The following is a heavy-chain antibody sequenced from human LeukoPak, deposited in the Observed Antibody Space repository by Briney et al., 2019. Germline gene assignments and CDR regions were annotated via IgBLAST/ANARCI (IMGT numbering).Heavy chain of an antibody. D-gene: IGHD1-26*01. CDR3: ATWQWSGSSQY. CDR1: GYTFTSYD. V-gene: IGHV1-8*01. J-gene: IGHJ4*02. CDR2: MNPNSGNT. Sequence: GASVKVSCKASGYTFTSYDINWVRQATGQGLEWMGWMNPNSGNTGYAQKFQGRVTMTEDTSTDTAYMELSSLRSEDTAVYYCATWQWSGSSQYWGQGTLVTVSS.